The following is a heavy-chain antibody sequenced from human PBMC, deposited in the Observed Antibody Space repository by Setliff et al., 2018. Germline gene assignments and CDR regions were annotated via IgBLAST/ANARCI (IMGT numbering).Heavy chain of an antibody. D-gene: IGHD3-22*01. J-gene: IGHJ3*02. CDR3: ARGRGISMIVVVTHDAFDI. CDR2: VRHRGGT. V-gene: IGHV4-38-2*01. Sequence: SETLSLTCAVSGYSISSGYHWGWIRQPPGKGLEWLGSVRHRGGTYYNPSLKSRVTISLDTSENQFSLKLSSVTAADTAVYYCARGRGISMIVVVTHDAFDIWGQGTMVTVSS. CDR1: GYSISSGYH.